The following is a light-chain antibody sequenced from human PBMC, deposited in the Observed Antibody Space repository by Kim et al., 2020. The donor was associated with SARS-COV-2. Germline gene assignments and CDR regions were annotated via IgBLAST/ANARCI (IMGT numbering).Light chain of an antibody. CDR3: CSYAGSRNV. Sequence: PGQSITISCTGTSSDVGTDDLVSWYQQHPGKAPKLLIYEVRKRPSGVSNRFSGSKSGNTASLAISGLQAEDEADYYCCSYAGSRNVFGTGTKVTVL. V-gene: IGLV2-23*02. J-gene: IGLJ1*01. CDR2: EVR. CDR1: SSDVGTDDL.